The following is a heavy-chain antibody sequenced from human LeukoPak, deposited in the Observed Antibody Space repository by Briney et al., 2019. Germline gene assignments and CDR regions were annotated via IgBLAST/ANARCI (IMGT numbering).Heavy chain of an antibody. J-gene: IGHJ4*02. Sequence: SETLSLTCAVYGGSFSGYYWSWIRQPPGKGLEWIGEINHSGSTDYNPSLKSRVTISVDTSKNQFSLKLSSVTAADTAVYYCARSYYYDSSGYYLDYWGQGTLVTVTS. V-gene: IGHV4-34*01. D-gene: IGHD3-22*01. CDR1: GGSFSGYY. CDR2: INHSGST. CDR3: ARSYYYDSSGYYLDY.